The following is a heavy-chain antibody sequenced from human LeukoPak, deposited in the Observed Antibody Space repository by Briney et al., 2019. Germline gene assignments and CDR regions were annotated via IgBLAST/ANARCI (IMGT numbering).Heavy chain of an antibody. J-gene: IGHJ4*02. CDR3: ARGSYQIPTEFDY. CDR2: INPNSGGT. V-gene: IGHV1-2*02. CDR1: GYTFTSYG. D-gene: IGHD1-26*01. Sequence: VASVKVSCKASGYTFTSYGISWVRQAPGQGLEWMGWINPNSGGTNYAQKFQGRVTMTRDTSISTAYMDLSRLRSDDTAVYYCARGSYQIPTEFDYWGQGTLVTVSS.